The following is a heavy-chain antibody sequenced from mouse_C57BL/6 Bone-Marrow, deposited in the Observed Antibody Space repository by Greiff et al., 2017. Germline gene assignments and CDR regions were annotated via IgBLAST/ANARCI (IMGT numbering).Heavy chain of an antibody. CDR3: ARGGDYGNYLAWCAY. Sequence: EVQVVESGGGLVKPGGSLKLSCAASGFTFSSYAMSWVRQTPEKRLEWVATISDGGSYTYYPANVKGRFTISRDIAKNNLYLQMSHLKSEETAMYYGARGGDYGNYLAWCAYWGQGTLVTVSA. J-gene: IGHJ3*01. CDR1: GFTFSSYA. V-gene: IGHV5-4*01. CDR2: ISDGGSYT. D-gene: IGHD2-1*01.